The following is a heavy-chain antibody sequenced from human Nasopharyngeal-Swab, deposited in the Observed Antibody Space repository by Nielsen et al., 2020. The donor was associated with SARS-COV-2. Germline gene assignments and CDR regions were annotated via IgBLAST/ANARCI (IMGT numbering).Heavy chain of an antibody. CDR3: ARGRYSSSWYGLIWYFDL. CDR1: GGSISSGGYY. J-gene: IGHJ2*01. Sequence: SETLSLTCAVSGGSISSGGYYWSWIRQPPGKGLEWIGYIDYSGSTSYNPSLKSRVTISVETSKNQFSLKLSSVTAADTAVYYCARGRYSSSWYGLIWYFDLWGRGTLVTVSS. D-gene: IGHD6-13*01. CDR2: IDYSGST. V-gene: IGHV4-31*11.